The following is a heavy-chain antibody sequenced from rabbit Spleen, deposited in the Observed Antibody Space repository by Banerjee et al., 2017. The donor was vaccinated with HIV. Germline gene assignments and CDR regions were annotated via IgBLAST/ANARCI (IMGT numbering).Heavy chain of an antibody. Sequence: QEQLEESGGDLVKPEGSLTLTCTASGFDLSSYYYMCWVRQAPGKGLEWIACIHTGSSDTTYHASWAKGRFTISKTSSTTVTLQMTSLTAADTATYFCARDSPGVVDYGYFNLWGPGTLVTVS. CDR1: GFDLSSYYY. V-gene: IGHV1S45*01. CDR3: ARDSPGVVDYGYFNL. D-gene: IGHD2-1*01. J-gene: IGHJ4*01. CDR2: IHTGSSDTT.